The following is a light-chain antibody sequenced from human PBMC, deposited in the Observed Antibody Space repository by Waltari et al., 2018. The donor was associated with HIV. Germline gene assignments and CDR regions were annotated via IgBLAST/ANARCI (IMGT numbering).Light chain of an antibody. CDR1: ALSKQY. CDR2: KAS. Sequence: SNDLTQPPSVSVSPGQTARIPCSGAALSKQYGHWYQKKSGQAPVWVLYKASERPSGFPERFSGSSSGTSVTLASSGVQVEDEADYYCQSANGSGTFFVLFGGGTKLTVL. CDR3: QSANGSGTFFVL. J-gene: IGLJ3*02. V-gene: IGLV3-25*03.